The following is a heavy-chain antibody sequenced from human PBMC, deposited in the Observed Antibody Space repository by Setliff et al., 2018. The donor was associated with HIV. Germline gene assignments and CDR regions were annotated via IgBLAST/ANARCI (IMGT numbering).Heavy chain of an antibody. D-gene: IGHD6-13*01. J-gene: IGHJ4*02. CDR3: ARSRAAVFDY. CDR2: IKHDGSEQ. V-gene: IGHV3-7*02. Sequence: GGSLRLSCAASGFTFSSYWMSWVRQAPGKGLEWVANIKHDGSEQYYVDSVKGRFTISRDNAKNSLYLQMNSLRAEDTSVYYCARSRAAVFDYWGQGTLVTVSS. CDR1: GFTFSSYW.